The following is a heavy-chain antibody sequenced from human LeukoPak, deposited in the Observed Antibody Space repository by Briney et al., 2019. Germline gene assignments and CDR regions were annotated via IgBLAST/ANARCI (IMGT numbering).Heavy chain of an antibody. CDR1: GGTFSGYY. D-gene: IGHD5-18*01. J-gene: IGHJ4*02. CDR2: INHSGST. Sequence: SETLSLTCAVYGGTFSGYYWSWIRQPPGKGLEWIGEINHSGSTNYNPSLKSRVTISVDTSKNQFSLKLSSVTAADTAVYYCAREDTAMAYFDYWGQGTLVTVSS. V-gene: IGHV4-34*01. CDR3: AREDTAMAYFDY.